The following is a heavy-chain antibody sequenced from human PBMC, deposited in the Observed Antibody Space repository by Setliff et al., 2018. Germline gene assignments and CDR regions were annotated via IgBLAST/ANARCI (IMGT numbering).Heavy chain of an antibody. CDR2: IYYSGST. Sequence: SETLSLTCTVSGGSISSSSYYWGWIRQPPGKGLEWIGSIYYSGSTYYNPSVKSRVTISVDTSKNQFSLKLSSVTAADTAVYCCARGGKILEWLYARDYWGQGTLVTVSS. V-gene: IGHV4-39*07. J-gene: IGHJ4*02. D-gene: IGHD3-3*01. CDR3: ARGGKILEWLYARDY. CDR1: GGSISSSSYY.